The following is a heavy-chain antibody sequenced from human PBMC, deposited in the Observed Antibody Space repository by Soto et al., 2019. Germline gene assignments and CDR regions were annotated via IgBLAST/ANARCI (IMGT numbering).Heavy chain of an antibody. Sequence: QLQLQESGPGLVKPSETLSLTCTVSGGSISSSSYYWGWIRQPPGKGLEWIGSIYYSGSTYYNPSLKSRVTISVDTSKNQFSLKLSSVTAADTAVYYCARPNTAMPNWFDPWGQGTLVTVSS. CDR1: GGSISSSSYY. J-gene: IGHJ5*02. CDR3: ARPNTAMPNWFDP. CDR2: IYYSGST. D-gene: IGHD5-18*01. V-gene: IGHV4-39*01.